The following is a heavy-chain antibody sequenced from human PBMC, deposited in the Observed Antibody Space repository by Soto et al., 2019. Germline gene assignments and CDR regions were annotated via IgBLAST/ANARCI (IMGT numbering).Heavy chain of an antibody. J-gene: IGHJ4*02. CDR3: ARGGTAGVDY. D-gene: IGHD1-26*01. CDR1: VYSFSSLD. V-gene: IGHV1-8*01. Sequence: QVQLVQSGAEVREPGATVKVSCKASVYSFSSLDINWVRQTTGQGLEWMGWMQPRDGRTGYAQKFQGRVTMTRDTSITAAYMELSSLTSDDTAFYYCARGGTAGVDYWGQGTLVTFSS. CDR2: MQPRDGRT.